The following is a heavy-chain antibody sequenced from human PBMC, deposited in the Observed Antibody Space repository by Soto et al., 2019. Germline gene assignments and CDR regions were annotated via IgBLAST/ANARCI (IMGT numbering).Heavy chain of an antibody. D-gene: IGHD1-26*01. CDR3: ARDRGGSYWGDGRFDY. V-gene: IGHV1-18*01. CDR1: GYTFTSYG. Sequence: QVQLVQSGAEVKKPGASVKVSCKASGYTFTSYGISWVRQAPGQGLEGMGWISAYNGNTNYAQKLQGRVTMTTDTSTSTAYMELRRLRSGDTAVYYCARDRGGSYWGDGRFDYWGQGTLVTVSS. CDR2: ISAYNGNT. J-gene: IGHJ4*02.